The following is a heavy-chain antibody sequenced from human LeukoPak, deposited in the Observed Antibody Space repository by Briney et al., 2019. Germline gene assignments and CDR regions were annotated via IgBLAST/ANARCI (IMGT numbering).Heavy chain of an antibody. V-gene: IGHV3-13*01. Sequence: GGSLRLSCAASGLTLSRYDMHWVRQATGEGLEWVSAIGTRGDTYYAGSVKGRFTMSRENAKNSLYLQMNSLSAGDTAVYYCVRAPPYSSASWGYYGMDVWGQGTTVTVSS. CDR1: GLTLSRYD. D-gene: IGHD6-19*01. CDR3: VRAPPYSSASWGYYGMDV. CDR2: IGTRGDT. J-gene: IGHJ6*02.